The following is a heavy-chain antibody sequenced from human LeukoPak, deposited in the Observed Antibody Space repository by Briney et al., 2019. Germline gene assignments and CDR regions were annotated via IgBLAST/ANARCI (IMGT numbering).Heavy chain of an antibody. D-gene: IGHD6-19*01. Sequence: AGGSLRLSCAASGFTFSSYAMSWVRQAPGKGLEWVSAISGSGGSTYYADSVKGRFTISRDNSKNTLYLQMNSLRAEDTAVYYCAKDRLSSGWYYDAFDIWGQGTMVTVSS. CDR2: ISGSGGST. J-gene: IGHJ3*02. V-gene: IGHV3-23*01. CDR1: GFTFSSYA. CDR3: AKDRLSSGWYYDAFDI.